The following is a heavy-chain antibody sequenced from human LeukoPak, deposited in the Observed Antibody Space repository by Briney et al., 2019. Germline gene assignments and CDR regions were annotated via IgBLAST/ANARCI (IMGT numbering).Heavy chain of an antibody. D-gene: IGHD6-19*01. CDR1: GFTFSSYA. CDR3: ARDALDSSGWYKSFDY. Sequence: PGGSLRHSCAAPGFTFSSYAMSWVRQAPGKGLEWVSSISSSSGYIYYADSMKGRFTISRDNAKNSLYLQMNSLRAEDTAVYYCARDALDSSGWYKSFDYWGQGTLVTVSS. J-gene: IGHJ4*02. CDR2: ISSSSGYI. V-gene: IGHV3-21*01.